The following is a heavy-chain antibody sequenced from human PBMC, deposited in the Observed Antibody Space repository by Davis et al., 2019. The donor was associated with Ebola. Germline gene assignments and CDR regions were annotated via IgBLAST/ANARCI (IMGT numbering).Heavy chain of an antibody. CDR2: ISAYNGNT. V-gene: IGHV1-69*13. D-gene: IGHD3-10*01. J-gene: IGHJ5*02. CDR3: ARRQLGEFPVFYP. CDR1: GGTFSSYA. Sequence: SVKVSCKASGGTFSSYAISWVRQAPGQGLEWMGWISAYNGNTNYAQTFQGKVTITADEVTSTAYMELERLRSEDTAVYFCARRQLGEFPVFYPWGQGTLVTVSS.